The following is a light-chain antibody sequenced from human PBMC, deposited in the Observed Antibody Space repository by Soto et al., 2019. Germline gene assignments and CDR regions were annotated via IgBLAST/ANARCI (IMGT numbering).Light chain of an antibody. CDR1: QSLRGW. V-gene: IGKV1-5*01. CDR2: DAS. Sequence: DIQMTQSPSTLSASLGDRVTITCRASQSLRGWLAWYQQRPGKAPKALIYDASTLANGVPSRFNGSGSGTEFTLTISSLQPDDFATYYCQQYMTYSTFGQGTRLEI. CDR3: QQYMTYST. J-gene: IGKJ5*01.